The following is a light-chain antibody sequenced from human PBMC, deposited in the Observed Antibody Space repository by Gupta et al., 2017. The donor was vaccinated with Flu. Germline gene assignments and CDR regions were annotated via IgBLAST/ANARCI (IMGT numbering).Light chain of an antibody. Sequence: EIVLTQSPGTLSLSPGERATLSCRASQSVSSSYLAWYQQKPGQAPRLLIYGASSRATGIPDRFSGSGSGTEFTLTISRRGPEDFAVYYCQQYGTSPNTFGQGTKLEIK. J-gene: IGKJ2*01. CDR2: GAS. CDR3: QQYGTSPNT. CDR1: QSVSSSY. V-gene: IGKV3-20*01.